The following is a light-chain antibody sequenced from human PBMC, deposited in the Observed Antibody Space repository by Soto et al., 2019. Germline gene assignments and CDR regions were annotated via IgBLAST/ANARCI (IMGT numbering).Light chain of an antibody. CDR2: PNN. Sequence: QAVVTQPPSASGTPGQRVTISCSGSSSSIGSNSVNWYQQLPRTAPKVLIYPNNQRPSGVPDRFSGSKSGTSASLAISGLQSEDEADYYCAAWDGSLNVYVFGTGTKLTVL. J-gene: IGLJ1*01. CDR1: SSSIGSNS. CDR3: AAWDGSLNVYV. V-gene: IGLV1-44*01.